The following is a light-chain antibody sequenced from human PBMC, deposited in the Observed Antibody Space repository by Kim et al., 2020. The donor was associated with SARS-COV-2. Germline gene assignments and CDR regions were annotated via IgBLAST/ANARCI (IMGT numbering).Light chain of an antibody. CDR1: SSDGGSYNL. CDR3: CSYAGSSTHVV. V-gene: IGLV2-23*01. Sequence: QSITLSCTGTSSDGGSYNLVSWYQQHPGKAPKLMIYEGSKRPSGVSNRFSGSKSGNTASLTISGLQAEDEADYYCCSYAGSSTHVVFGGGTQLTVL. J-gene: IGLJ2*01. CDR2: EGS.